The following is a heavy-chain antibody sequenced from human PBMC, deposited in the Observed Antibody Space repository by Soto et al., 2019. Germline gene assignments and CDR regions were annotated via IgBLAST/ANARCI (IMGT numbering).Heavy chain of an antibody. CDR1: GGSISSSSYY. D-gene: IGHD3-10*01. V-gene: IGHV4-39*01. J-gene: IGHJ4*02. CDR3: ATPKLAYGSGSYYWRFDY. CDR2: IYYSGST. Sequence: SETLSLTCTVSGGSISSSSYYWGWIRQPPGKGLEWIGSIYYSGSTYYNPSLKSRVTISVDTSKNQFSLKLSSVTAADTAVYYCATPKLAYGSGSYYWRFDYWGQGTLVTVSS.